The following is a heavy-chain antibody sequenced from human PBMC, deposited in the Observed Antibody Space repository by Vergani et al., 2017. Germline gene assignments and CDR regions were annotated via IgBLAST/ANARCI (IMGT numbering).Heavy chain of an antibody. Sequence: QVQLQQWGAGLLKPSETLSLTCAVYGGSFSGYYWSWIRQPPGKGLEWLGEINHSGSTNYNPSLKSRVTRSVATSKNQFSLKLSSVTAADTAVYYCARGQQLVDYWGQGTLVTVSS. CDR2: INHSGST. J-gene: IGHJ4*02. CDR1: GGSFSGYY. V-gene: IGHV4-34*01. CDR3: ARGQQLVDY. D-gene: IGHD6-13*01.